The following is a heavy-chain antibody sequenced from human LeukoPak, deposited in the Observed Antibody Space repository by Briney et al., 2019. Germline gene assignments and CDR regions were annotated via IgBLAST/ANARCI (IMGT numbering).Heavy chain of an antibody. CDR3: ANSYDGKIVPFDN. CDR1: GGSFSGYY. Sequence: SETLSLTCAVYGGSFSGYYWSWIRQPPGKGLEWIGEINHSGSTNYNPAFKSRVTLSVDTSKSQFSLRLNSVTASDTAVYYCANSYDGKIVPFDNWGQGTLVTVSS. CDR2: INHSGST. V-gene: IGHV4-34*01. D-gene: IGHD4-23*01. J-gene: IGHJ4*02.